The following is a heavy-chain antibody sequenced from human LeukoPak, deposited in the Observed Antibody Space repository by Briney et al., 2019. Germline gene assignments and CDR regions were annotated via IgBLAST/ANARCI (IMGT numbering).Heavy chain of an antibody. CDR3: ARFITTGPYYYYYMDV. CDR2: ISAYNGNT. J-gene: IGHJ6*03. V-gene: IGHV1-18*01. D-gene: IGHD3-22*01. CDR1: GYTFTSYG. Sequence: ASVKVSCKASGYTFTSYGISWVRQAPGQGLEWMGWISAYNGNTNYAQKLQGRVTMTTDTSTSTAYMGLRSLRSDDTAVYYCARFITTGPYYYYYMDVWGKGTTVTVSS.